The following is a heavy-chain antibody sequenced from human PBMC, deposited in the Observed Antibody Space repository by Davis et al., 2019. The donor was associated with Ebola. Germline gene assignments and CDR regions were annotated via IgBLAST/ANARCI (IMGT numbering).Heavy chain of an antibody. CDR2: ISDTGRA. J-gene: IGHJ5*02. Sequence: SETLSLTCSVSGGSISSYYWSWIRQTPGKGLEWIGHISDTGRAKYNPSLGSRVTISLDTSKIQFSLKVSSVAAVDTAVYYCAAVGPRYIDPWGQGTQVTVSS. CDR3: AAVGPRYIDP. D-gene: IGHD3-9*01. V-gene: IGHV4-59*01. CDR1: GGSISSYY.